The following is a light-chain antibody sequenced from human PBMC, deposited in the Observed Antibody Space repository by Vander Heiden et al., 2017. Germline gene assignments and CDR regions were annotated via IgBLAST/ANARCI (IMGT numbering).Light chain of an antibody. CDR2: AAS. Sequence: DIQLTQSPSFLSASVGDRVTITCRASQGISSYLAWYQQKPGKAPKLLIYAASTLQSGVPSRFSGSGSGTEFTLTISSLQPEDFATYYCQQLNSYLLTLGRGTKVDIK. V-gene: IGKV1-9*01. J-gene: IGKJ3*01. CDR1: QGISSY. CDR3: QQLNSYLLT.